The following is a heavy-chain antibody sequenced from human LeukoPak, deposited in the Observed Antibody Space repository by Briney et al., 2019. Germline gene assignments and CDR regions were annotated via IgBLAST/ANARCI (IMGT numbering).Heavy chain of an antibody. CDR3: QVSGWRRSY. D-gene: IGHD1-14*01. J-gene: IGHJ4*02. V-gene: IGHV4-38-2*02. CDR2: INHSGST. CDR1: GYSISSGHY. Sequence: PSETLSLTCTVSGYSISSGHYWGWIRQPPGKGLEWIGEINHSGSTNYNPSLKSRVTISVDTSKNQFSLKLSSVTAADTAVYYCQVSGWRRSYWGQGTLVTVSS.